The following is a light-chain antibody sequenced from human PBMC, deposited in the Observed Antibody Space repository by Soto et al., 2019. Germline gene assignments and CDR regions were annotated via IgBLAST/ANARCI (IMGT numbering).Light chain of an antibody. Sequence: EIVLTQSPGTLSLSPGGGATLSCRASQTVTSNYLAWYQQKPGQAPRLLIYGGSARATGIPARFSGSGSGTDFTLTISCLQSEDFATYYCQQYYSYPRTFGQGTKVDIK. CDR1: QTVTSN. CDR2: GGS. J-gene: IGKJ1*01. CDR3: QQYYSYPRT. V-gene: IGKV3-15*01.